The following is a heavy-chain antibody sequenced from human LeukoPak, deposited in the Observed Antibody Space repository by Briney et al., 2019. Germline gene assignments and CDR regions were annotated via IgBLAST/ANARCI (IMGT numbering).Heavy chain of an antibody. CDR2: INHSGST. V-gene: IGHV4-34*01. CDR1: GGSISSYY. CDR3: ATSGGEYSSSLRFLY. Sequence: SETLSLTCTVSGGSISSYYWSWIRQPPVKELEWIGEINHSGSTNYNPSLKSRVTISVDTSKNQFSLKLSSVTAADTAVYYCATSGGEYSSSLRFLYWGQGTLVTVSS. J-gene: IGHJ4*02. D-gene: IGHD6-6*01.